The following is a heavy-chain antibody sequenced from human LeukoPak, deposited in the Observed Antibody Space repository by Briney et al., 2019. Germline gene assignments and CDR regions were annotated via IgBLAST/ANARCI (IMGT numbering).Heavy chain of an antibody. D-gene: IGHD5-18*01. CDR3: ARSRGYSYGSFDY. CDR1: GYTFTSYD. Sequence: ASAKVSCKASGYTFTSYDINWVRQATGQGLEWMGWMNPNSGNTGYAQKFQGRVTMTRNTSISTAYMELSSLRSEDTAVYYCARSRGYSYGSFDYWGQGTLVTVSS. V-gene: IGHV1-8*01. CDR2: MNPNSGNT. J-gene: IGHJ4*02.